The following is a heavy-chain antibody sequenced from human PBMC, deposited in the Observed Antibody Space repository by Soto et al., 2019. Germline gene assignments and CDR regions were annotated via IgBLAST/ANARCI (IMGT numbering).Heavy chain of an antibody. CDR2: IYYSGST. Sequence: PSETLSLTCTVSGGSISSGDYYWSWIRQPPGKGLEWIGYIYYSGSTNYNPSLKSRVTISVDTSKNQFSLKLSSVTAADTAVYYCARHGMYYYDSSGYYYGQLNHFDYWGQGTLVTVSS. D-gene: IGHD3-22*01. V-gene: IGHV4-30-4*01. CDR1: GGSISSGDYY. CDR3: ARHGMYYYDSSGYYYGQLNHFDY. J-gene: IGHJ4*02.